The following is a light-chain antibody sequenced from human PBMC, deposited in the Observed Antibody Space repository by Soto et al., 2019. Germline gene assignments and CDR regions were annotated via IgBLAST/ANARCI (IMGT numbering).Light chain of an antibody. Sequence: DIQMTQSPSTLSASVGDRVTITCRASQNIYTWLAWYQQKPGKAPNVLIFKASNLETGVPSRFSGNGSGTEFSLTISSLLPDDFATYYCQQYYDFRTFGQGTKVEIK. CDR1: QNIYTW. V-gene: IGKV1-5*03. CDR2: KAS. J-gene: IGKJ1*01. CDR3: QQYYDFRT.